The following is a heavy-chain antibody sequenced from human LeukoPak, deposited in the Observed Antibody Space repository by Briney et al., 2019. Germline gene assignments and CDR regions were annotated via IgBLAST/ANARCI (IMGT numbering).Heavy chain of an antibody. J-gene: IGHJ4*02. Sequence: GASVKVSYKASGYTFTGYYMHWVRQAPGQGLEWMGWINPNSGGTNYAQKFQGRVTMTRDTSISTAYMELSRLRSDDTAVYYCARGQIGWSGEELDYWGQGTLVTVSS. CDR2: INPNSGGT. CDR1: GYTFTGYY. CDR3: ARGQIGWSGEELDY. D-gene: IGHD3-16*01. V-gene: IGHV1-2*02.